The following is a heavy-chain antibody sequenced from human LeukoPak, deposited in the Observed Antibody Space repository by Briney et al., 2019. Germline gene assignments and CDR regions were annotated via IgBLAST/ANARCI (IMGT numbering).Heavy chain of an antibody. CDR1: GSSIGAYS. D-gene: IGHD5-24*01. V-gene: IGHV4-4*08. CDR3: ARHRAEMATITDDAFDM. CDR2: IYTTGST. Sequence: SETMSLTCTVSGSSIGAYSWSWIRQPPGKGLEWIGYIYTTGSTHHNPSLKSRVTMSLDRSKNQFSLRLTYVSAADTAVFYCARHRAEMATITDDAFDMWGRGTMVTVSS. J-gene: IGHJ3*02.